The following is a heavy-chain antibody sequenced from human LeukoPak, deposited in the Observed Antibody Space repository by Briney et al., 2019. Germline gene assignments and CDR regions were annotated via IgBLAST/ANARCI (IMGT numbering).Heavy chain of an antibody. J-gene: IGHJ6*04. Sequence: GGSLRLSCVDSGLSFNTYAMHWVRQAPGKGLEWVAAISYDGSYIYYRDSVRGRFTISRDNSKNTMYLQMNSLRAEDTAMYYCARALDVWGKGTTVTVSS. CDR1: GLSFNTYA. CDR3: ARALDV. V-gene: IGHV3-30*04. CDR2: ISYDGSYI.